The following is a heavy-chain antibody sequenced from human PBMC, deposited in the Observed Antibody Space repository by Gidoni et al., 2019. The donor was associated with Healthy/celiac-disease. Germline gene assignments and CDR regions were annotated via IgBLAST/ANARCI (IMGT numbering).Heavy chain of an antibody. D-gene: IGHD5-18*01. CDR3: ARVFAQLWSAAFDY. CDR1: GGSFSGYY. J-gene: IGHJ4*02. Sequence: QVQLQQWGAGLLKPSETLSLTCAVYGGSFSGYYWSWIRQPPGKGLEWIGEINHSGSTNYNPSLKSRVTISVDTSKNQFSLKLSSVTAADTAVYYCARVFAQLWSAAFDYWGQGTLVTVSS. V-gene: IGHV4-34*01. CDR2: INHSGST.